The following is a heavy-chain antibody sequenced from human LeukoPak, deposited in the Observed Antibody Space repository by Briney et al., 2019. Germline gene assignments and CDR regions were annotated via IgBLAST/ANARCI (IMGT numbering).Heavy chain of an antibody. D-gene: IGHD3-3*01. J-gene: IGHJ3*02. V-gene: IGHV3-30-3*01. CDR3: ARDPDFWSGYYRSDAFDI. CDR1: GFTFSSYA. CDR2: ISYDGSNK. Sequence: GRSLRLSCAASGFTFSSYAMHWVRQAPGKGLEWVAGISYDGSNKYYADSVKGRFTISRDNSKNTLYLQMNSLRAEDTAVYYCARDPDFWSGYYRSDAFDIWGQGTMVTVSS.